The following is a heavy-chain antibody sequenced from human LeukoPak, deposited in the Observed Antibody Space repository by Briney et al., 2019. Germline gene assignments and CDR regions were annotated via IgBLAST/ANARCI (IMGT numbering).Heavy chain of an antibody. Sequence: ASVKVSCKASGYTFTSYDINWVRQATGQGLEWMGWMNPNSGNTGYAQKFQGRVTITRNTSISTAYMELSSLRSEDTAVYYCARAVASSSWYGNPYYMDVWGKGTTVTVSS. J-gene: IGHJ6*03. CDR2: MNPNSGNT. CDR1: GYTFTSYD. D-gene: IGHD6-13*01. CDR3: ARAVASSSWYGNPYYMDV. V-gene: IGHV1-8*01.